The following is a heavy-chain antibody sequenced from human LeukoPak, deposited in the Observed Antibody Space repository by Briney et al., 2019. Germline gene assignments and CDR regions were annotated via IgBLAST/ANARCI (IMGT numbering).Heavy chain of an antibody. CDR1: GYTFTGYY. V-gene: IGHV1-2*02. D-gene: IGHD3-22*01. CDR2: INPNSGGT. Sequence: GASVKVSCKASGYTFTGYYMHWVRQAPGQGLEWMGWINPNSGGTNYAQKFQGRVTMTRDTSISTAYMELSRLRSDDTAVYYCARDRNYYDSSGYYEVWGQGTMVTVSS. CDR3: ARDRNYYDSSGYYEV. J-gene: IGHJ3*01.